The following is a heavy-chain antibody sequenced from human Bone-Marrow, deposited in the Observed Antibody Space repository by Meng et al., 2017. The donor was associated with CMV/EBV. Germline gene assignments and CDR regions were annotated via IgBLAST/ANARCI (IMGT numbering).Heavy chain of an antibody. CDR3: ASILTSGTTVTPFDI. J-gene: IGHJ3*02. CDR2: ISGTGGST. Sequence: GESLKISCAASGFTFSSYAMSWVRQAPGKGLEWVSAISGTGGSTYCGDSVKGRFTISRDNAKNSLYLQMNSLRAEDTALYYCASILTSGTTVTPFDIWGQGTMVTVSS. CDR1: GFTFSSYA. D-gene: IGHD4-17*01. V-gene: IGHV3-23*01.